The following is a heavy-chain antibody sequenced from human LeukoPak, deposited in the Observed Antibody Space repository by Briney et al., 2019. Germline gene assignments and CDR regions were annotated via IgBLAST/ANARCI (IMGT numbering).Heavy chain of an antibody. CDR3: ARAGYYGSGSPRSFDY. CDR2: INHSGST. Sequence: SETLSLTCAVYGGSFSGYYWSWFPQPPGKGLEWIGEINHSGSTTYNPSLKSRVTISVDTSKNQFSLKLSSVTAADTAVYYCARAGYYGSGSPRSFDYWGQGTLVTVSS. J-gene: IGHJ4*02. V-gene: IGHV4-34*01. CDR1: GGSFSGYY. D-gene: IGHD3-10*01.